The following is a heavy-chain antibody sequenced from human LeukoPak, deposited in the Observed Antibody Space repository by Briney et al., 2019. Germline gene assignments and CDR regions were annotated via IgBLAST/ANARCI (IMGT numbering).Heavy chain of an antibody. J-gene: IGHJ5*02. V-gene: IGHV1-2*02. CDR3: AREVSATSCYNP. Sequence: KSGGSLRLSCAASGFTFSSYAMHWVRQAPGQGLEWMGWINPNSGGTNYAQKFQGRVTMTRDTSISTAYMELSRLRSDDTAVYYCAREVSATSCYNPWGQGTLVTVSS. D-gene: IGHD2-2*02. CDR1: GFTFSSYA. CDR2: INPNSGGT.